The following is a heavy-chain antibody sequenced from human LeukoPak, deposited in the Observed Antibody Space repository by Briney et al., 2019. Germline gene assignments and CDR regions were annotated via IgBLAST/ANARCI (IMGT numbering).Heavy chain of an antibody. J-gene: IGHJ4*02. CDR1: GLTFSRTE. D-gene: IGHD1-1*01. CDR3: AKDLNWNDVKVLFDY. CDR2: ISGGGRT. V-gene: IGHV3-23*01. Sequence: GGSLRLSCAAYGLTFSRTEMNWVRQAPGKGLEWVSSISGGGRTYYADSVKGRFTISRDNSKNTLYLQMNSLRAEDTAVYYCAKDLNWNDVKVLFDYWGQGTLVTVSS.